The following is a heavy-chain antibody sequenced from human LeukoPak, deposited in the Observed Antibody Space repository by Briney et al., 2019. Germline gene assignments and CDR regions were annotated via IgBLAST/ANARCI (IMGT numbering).Heavy chain of an antibody. J-gene: IGHJ4*02. Sequence: SVKVSCKASGYTFTSYGISWVRQAPGQGLEWMGWIIPILGIANYAQKFQGRVTITADKSTSTAYMELSSLRSEDTAVYYCARDRGYEGFFDYWGQGTLVTVSS. CDR2: IIPILGIA. CDR1: GYTFTSYG. V-gene: IGHV1-69*10. D-gene: IGHD5-12*01. CDR3: ARDRGYEGFFDY.